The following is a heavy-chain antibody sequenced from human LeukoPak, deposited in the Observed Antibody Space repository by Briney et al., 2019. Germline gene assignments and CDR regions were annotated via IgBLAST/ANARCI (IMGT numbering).Heavy chain of an antibody. D-gene: IGHD6-13*01. CDR1: GFTFSSYA. CDR2: ISNSGGST. J-gene: IGHJ4*02. Sequence: GGSLRLSCAASGFTFSSYATSWVRQAPGKGLEWVSAISNSGGSTYYADSVKGRFTISRDNSKNTLYLQMNSLRAEDTAVYYCAKSVIAAAGTFDYWGQGTLVTVSS. CDR3: AKSVIAAAGTFDY. V-gene: IGHV3-23*01.